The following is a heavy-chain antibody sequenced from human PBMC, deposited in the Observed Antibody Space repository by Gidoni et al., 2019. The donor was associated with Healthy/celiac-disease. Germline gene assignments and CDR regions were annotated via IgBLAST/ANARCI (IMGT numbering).Heavy chain of an antibody. Sequence: EVQLLESGGGLVQPGGSLRLSCAASGFTVSSYAMSWVRQAPGKGLEWVSAISGSGGSTYYADSVKGRFTISRDNSKNTLYLQMNSLRAEDTAVYYCAKDSSSWYQYYYYYYGMDVWGQGTTVTVSS. V-gene: IGHV3-23*01. CDR2: ISGSGGST. CDR3: AKDSSSWYQYYYYYYGMDV. CDR1: GFTVSSYA. D-gene: IGHD6-13*01. J-gene: IGHJ6*02.